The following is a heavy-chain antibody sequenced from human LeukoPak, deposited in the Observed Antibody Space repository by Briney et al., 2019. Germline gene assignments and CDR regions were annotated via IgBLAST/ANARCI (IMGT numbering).Heavy chain of an antibody. V-gene: IGHV4-34*01. Sequence: PSETLSLTCAVYGGSFSGYYWSWIRQPPGKGLEWTGEINHSGSTNYNPSLKSRVTISVDTSKNQFSLKLSSVTAADTAVYYCARQSSYYYYMDVWGKGTTVTISS. CDR3: ARQSSYYYYMDV. CDR1: GGSFSGYY. J-gene: IGHJ6*03. CDR2: INHSGST. D-gene: IGHD1-7*01.